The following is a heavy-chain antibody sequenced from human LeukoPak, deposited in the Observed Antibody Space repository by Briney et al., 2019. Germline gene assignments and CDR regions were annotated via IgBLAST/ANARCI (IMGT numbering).Heavy chain of an antibody. Sequence: PSETLSLTCTVSGGSISSGGYYWSWIRQPPGKGLEWIGYIYHSGSTYYNPSLKSRVTISVDRSKNQFSLKLSSVTAADTAVYYCARTSRAFASDYWGQGTLVTVSS. V-gene: IGHV4-30-2*01. CDR2: IYHSGST. D-gene: IGHD3-10*01. CDR1: GGSISSGGYY. J-gene: IGHJ4*02. CDR3: ARTSRAFASDY.